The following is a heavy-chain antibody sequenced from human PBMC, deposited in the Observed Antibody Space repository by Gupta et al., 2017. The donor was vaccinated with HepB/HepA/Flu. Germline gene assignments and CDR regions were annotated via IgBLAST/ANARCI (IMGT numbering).Heavy chain of an antibody. Sequence: EVQLVESGGGLVQPGRSLRLSCTASGFRFGDYAVSWVRQAPGKGLEWVGFSRSKEYGGTTEYAAAWKGRFTISRDDSKSIAYLKMNSLKTEDTAGYFCTTNTYYYGSGSYPLDYWVQGTLVSVSS. D-gene: IGHD3-10*01. J-gene: IGHJ4*02. CDR2: SRSKEYGGTT. CDR1: GFRFGDYA. V-gene: IGHV3-49*04. CDR3: TTNTYYYGSGSYPLDY.